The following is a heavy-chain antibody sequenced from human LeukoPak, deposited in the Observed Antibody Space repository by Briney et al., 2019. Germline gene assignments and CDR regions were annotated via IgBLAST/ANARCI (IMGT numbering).Heavy chain of an antibody. J-gene: IGHJ4*02. CDR3: ARRSRYSDYVDF. CDR2: IYYSGST. Sequence: KTSETLSLTCTVSGGSISSNYWSWIRQPQGKGLEWIGYIYYSGSTNCNPSLKSRVSISVDTSKKQFSLKLSSVTAADTAVYYCARRSRYSDYVDFWGQGTLVTVSS. D-gene: IGHD5-18*01. V-gene: IGHV4-59*08. CDR1: GGSISSNY.